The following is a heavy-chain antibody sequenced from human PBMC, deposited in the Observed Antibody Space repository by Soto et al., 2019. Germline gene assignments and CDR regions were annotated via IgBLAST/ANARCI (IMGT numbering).Heavy chain of an antibody. V-gene: IGHV3-23*01. CDR1: GFTFSSYA. CDR3: AKTCDGITMVRGATLGFDY. Sequence: PGGSLRLSCAASGFTFSSYAMSWVRQAPGKGLEWVSAISGSGGSTYYADSVKGRFTISRDNSKNTLYLQMNSLRAEDTAVYYCAKTCDGITMVRGATLGFDYWGQGTLVTVSS. J-gene: IGHJ4*02. D-gene: IGHD3-10*01. CDR2: ISGSGGST.